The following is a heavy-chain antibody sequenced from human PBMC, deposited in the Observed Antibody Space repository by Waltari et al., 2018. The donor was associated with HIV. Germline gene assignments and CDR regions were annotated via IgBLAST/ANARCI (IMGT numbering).Heavy chain of an antibody. CDR3: ARDSQVGRHNYYYYGMDV. J-gene: IGHJ6*02. CDR2: NNTNKGKT. Sequence: QVQLVQSGAEVKKPGASVKVSCKASGYAFTTYGISWVRQAPGQGPGWMGWNNTNKGKTYYAERRRDRVAMTTDTSTSTVYMELRSLRSDDTAVYYCARDSQVGRHNYYYYGMDVWGQGTTVTVSS. CDR1: GYAFTTYG. D-gene: IGHD3-10*01. V-gene: IGHV1-18*01.